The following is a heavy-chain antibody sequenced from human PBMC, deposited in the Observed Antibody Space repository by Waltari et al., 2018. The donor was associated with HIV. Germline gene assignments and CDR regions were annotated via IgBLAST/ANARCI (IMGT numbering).Heavy chain of an antibody. CDR1: GGSISSSSRHY. J-gene: IGHJ6*02. Sequence: QLQLQESGPGLVKPSETLSLTCTVSGGSISSSSRHYWGWIRQPPGKRLEWIGSIYYGASTDVSPSLEGAVTMSVDTSKNQFSLKLRSVTAADTSLYYGARVSTCFLLESGDVWGQGTTVTVSS. CDR2: IYYGAST. CDR3: ARVSTCFLLESGDV. V-gene: IGHV4-39*01. D-gene: IGHD3-10*01.